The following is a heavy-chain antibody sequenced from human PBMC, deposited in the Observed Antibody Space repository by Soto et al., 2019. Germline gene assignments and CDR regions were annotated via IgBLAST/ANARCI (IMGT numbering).Heavy chain of an antibody. CDR1: GYTFTSYC. J-gene: IGHJ6*02. CDR3: ARARDWSGGSGDREAYYYYGMDV. Sequence: QVQLVQSGAEVKKPGASVKVSCTASGYTFTSYCISWVRQAPGQGLEWMGWISAYTGNTNYAQKLQGRVTMTTDTSTSTAYMELRSLRSDDTAVYYCARARDWSGGSGDREAYYYYGMDVWGQGTTVTVSS. CDR2: ISAYTGNT. D-gene: IGHD2-15*01. V-gene: IGHV1-18*04.